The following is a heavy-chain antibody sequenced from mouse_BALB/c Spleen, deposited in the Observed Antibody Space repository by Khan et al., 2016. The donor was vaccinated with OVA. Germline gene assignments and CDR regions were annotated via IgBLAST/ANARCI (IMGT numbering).Heavy chain of an antibody. CDR1: GFTFSSYG. J-gene: IGHJ2*01. CDR2: ISGDSNTI. CDR3: ATSYCYGYYFDY. Sequence: EVKLEESGGDLVQPGGSRKLSCAASGFTFSSYGMHWVRQAPEKGLEWVAYISGDSNTIYYADTVKGRFTISRDNPRNTLFLQMTSLMSEDTAMYYCATSYCYGYYFDYWGPGTTLTVSS. V-gene: IGHV5-17*02. D-gene: IGHD1-1*01.